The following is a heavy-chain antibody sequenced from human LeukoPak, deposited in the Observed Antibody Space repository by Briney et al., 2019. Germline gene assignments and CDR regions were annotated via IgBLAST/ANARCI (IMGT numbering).Heavy chain of an antibody. CDR3: ARDPVRMVRGVLDY. V-gene: IGHV3-21*01. D-gene: IGHD3-10*01. CDR2: ISSSSSYI. J-gene: IGHJ4*02. CDR1: GFTVSSYS. Sequence: GRSLRLSCAASGFTVSSYSMKWVRQDPGKGLEWVSSISSSSSYIYYADSVKGRFTISRDNAKNSLYLQMNSLRAEDTAVYYCARDPVRMVRGVLDYWGQGTLVTVSS.